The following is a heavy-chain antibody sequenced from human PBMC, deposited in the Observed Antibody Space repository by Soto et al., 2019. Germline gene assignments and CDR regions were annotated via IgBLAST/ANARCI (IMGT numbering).Heavy chain of an antibody. D-gene: IGHD2-21*02. CDR3: ARQLVVVTAIRYYYYGMDV. CDR2: IYSGGST. CDR1: GFTVSSNY. J-gene: IGHJ6*04. Sequence: GGSLGLSCAASGFTVSSNYMSWVRQAPGKGLEWVSVIYSGGSTYYADSVKGRFTISRDNSKNTLYLQMNSLRAEDTAVYYCARQLVVVTAIRYYYYGMDVWGEATTVTVSS. V-gene: IGHV3-53*01.